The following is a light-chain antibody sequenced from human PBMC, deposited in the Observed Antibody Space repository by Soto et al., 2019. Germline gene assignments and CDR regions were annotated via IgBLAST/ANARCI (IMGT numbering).Light chain of an antibody. CDR2: GAS. CDR1: QSVSGN. Sequence: EIVLTQSPATLSLTPGERATLSCRASQSVSGNLAWYQQKPGQAPRLLIYGASTRATGIPARFSGSGSGTEFTLTISSLQSEDFAVYYCQQYNNWPPFTFGQGTKVDI. J-gene: IGKJ1*01. V-gene: IGKV3-15*01. CDR3: QQYNNWPPFT.